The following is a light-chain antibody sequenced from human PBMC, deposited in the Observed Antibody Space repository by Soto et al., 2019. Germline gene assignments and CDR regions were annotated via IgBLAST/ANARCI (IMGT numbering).Light chain of an antibody. CDR2: DVS. CDR1: SSDVGGYNY. V-gene: IGLV2-14*03. CDR3: CSYTSSSTPWV. J-gene: IGLJ1*01. Sequence: QSALTQPASVSGSPGQSITISCTGTSSDVGGYNYVSWYQQHPGKAPKLMIYDVSDRPSGVSNRFSASKSGNTASLTISGLQVEDEADYYCCSYTSSSTPWVFGTGTKVTVL.